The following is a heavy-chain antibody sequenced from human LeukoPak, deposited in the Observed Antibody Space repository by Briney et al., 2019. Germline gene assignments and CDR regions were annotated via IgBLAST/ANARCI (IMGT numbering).Heavy chain of an antibody. J-gene: IGHJ6*02. CDR1: GFTFRNYG. CDR3: AKGLGITIDDTIVPDYYAMDV. V-gene: IGHV3-30*18. Sequence: GGSLRLSCAVSGFTFRNYGMHWVRQAPGKGLEWVAVISYDGSDKEFAESVKGRFTISRDNSKNTVYLQMNSLRPGDTAVYYCAKGLGITIDDTIVPDYYAMDVWGQGTTVTVSS. D-gene: IGHD3-10*01. CDR2: ISYDGSDK.